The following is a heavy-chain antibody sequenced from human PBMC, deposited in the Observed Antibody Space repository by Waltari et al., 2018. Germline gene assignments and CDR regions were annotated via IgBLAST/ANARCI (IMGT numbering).Heavy chain of an antibody. Sequence: QVQLQESGPGLVKPSETLSLTCTVSGGSISSYYWSWIRQPAGKGLEWIGRIYTSGSTNHNPSLKSRVTLAVDTAKNPFSLEVSSVTAADTAVDYCSRSAALGAFDIWGQGTMVTVSS. D-gene: IGHD5-18*01. CDR3: SRSAALGAFDI. J-gene: IGHJ3*02. CDR1: GGSISSYY. V-gene: IGHV4-4*07. CDR2: IYTSGST.